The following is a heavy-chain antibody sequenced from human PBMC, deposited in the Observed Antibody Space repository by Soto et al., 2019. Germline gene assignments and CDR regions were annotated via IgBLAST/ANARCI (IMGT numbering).Heavy chain of an antibody. J-gene: IGHJ4*02. CDR2: ISYDGSNK. CDR1: GFTFSSYG. V-gene: IGHV3-30*18. D-gene: IGHD4-17*01. Sequence: ESGGGVVQPGRSLRLSCAASGFTFSSYGMHWVRQAPGKGLEWVAVISYDGSNKYYADSVKGRFTISRDNSKNTLYLQMNSLRAEDTAVYYCAKVIDYGDYVGPFDYWGQGTLVTVSS. CDR3: AKVIDYGDYVGPFDY.